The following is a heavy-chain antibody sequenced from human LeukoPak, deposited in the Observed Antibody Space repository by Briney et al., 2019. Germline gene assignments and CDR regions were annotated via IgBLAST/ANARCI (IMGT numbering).Heavy chain of an antibody. J-gene: IGHJ6*03. V-gene: IGHV3-30*18. D-gene: IGHD2-2*01. Sequence: GGSPRLSCAASGFTFSSYGMHWVRQASGKGLEWVAVISYDGSNKYYADSVKGRFTISRDNSKNTLYLQMNSLRAEDTAVYYCAKDPCSSTSCYGFYYYMDVWGKGTTVTVSS. CDR3: AKDPCSSTSCYGFYYYMDV. CDR2: ISYDGSNK. CDR1: GFTFSSYG.